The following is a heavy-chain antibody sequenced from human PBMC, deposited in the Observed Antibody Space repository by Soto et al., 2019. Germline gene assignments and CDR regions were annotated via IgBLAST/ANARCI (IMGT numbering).Heavy chain of an antibody. V-gene: IGHV4-59*01. J-gene: IGHJ6*02. CDR3: ARANPALYYYYGMDV. CDR1: GGSISSYY. CDR2: IYYSGST. Sequence: SETLSLICTVSGGSISSYYWSWIRQPPGKGLEWIGYIYYSGSTNYNPSLKSRVTISVDTSKNQFSLKLSSVTAADTAVYYCARANPALYYYYGMDVWGQGTTVTVSS. D-gene: IGHD7-27*01.